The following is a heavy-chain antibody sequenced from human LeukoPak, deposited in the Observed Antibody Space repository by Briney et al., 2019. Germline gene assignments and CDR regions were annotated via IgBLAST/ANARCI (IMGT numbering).Heavy chain of an antibody. Sequence: GASVKVSCKASGFTLTQYYLHWVRQASGQGLEFVGMISPSGDSPNYAQKFQGRVTMTRDMSTTTVYMELSNLRSEDTAVYFCARLVTGSNPADFWGQGTLVTVSS. J-gene: IGHJ4*02. CDR2: ISPSGDSP. CDR3: ARLVTGSNPADF. CDR1: GFTLTQYY. V-gene: IGHV1-46*01. D-gene: IGHD1-26*01.